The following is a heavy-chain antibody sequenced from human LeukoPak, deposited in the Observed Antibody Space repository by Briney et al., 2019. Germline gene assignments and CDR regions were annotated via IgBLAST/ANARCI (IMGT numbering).Heavy chain of an antibody. Sequence: GGSLRLSCAASGLTVSSNYMSWVRQAPGKGLEWVSVIYSGGSTYYADSVKGRFTISRDNSKNTLYLQMNSLRAEDTAVYYCARDGLESSSSDFDYWGQETLVTVSS. CDR2: IYSGGST. V-gene: IGHV3-53*01. J-gene: IGHJ4*02. D-gene: IGHD6-6*01. CDR3: ARDGLESSSSDFDY. CDR1: GLTVSSNY.